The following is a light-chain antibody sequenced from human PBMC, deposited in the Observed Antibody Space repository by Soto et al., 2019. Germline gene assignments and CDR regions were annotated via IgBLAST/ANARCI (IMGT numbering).Light chain of an antibody. Sequence: QSVLTQPASVSGSPGQSITISCTGTSSDVGGYNYVSWYQQHPGKAPKLMIYDVSNRPSGVSNRFSGSKSGNTASLPISGLPVGEGVDYHGSSYTSSSTLVLFGGGTKLPVL. J-gene: IGLJ2*01. V-gene: IGLV2-14*01. CDR2: DVS. CDR1: SSDVGGYNY. CDR3: SSYTSSSTLVL.